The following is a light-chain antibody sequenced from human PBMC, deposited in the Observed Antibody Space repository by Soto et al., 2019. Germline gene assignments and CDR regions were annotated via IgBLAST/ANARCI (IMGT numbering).Light chain of an antibody. J-gene: IGKJ2*01. CDR2: DAS. V-gene: IGKV3-20*01. CDR1: QTVRNNY. CDR3: QQYNNWPPYT. Sequence: EVVLTQSPGTLSLSPGERATLSCRASQTVRNNYLAWYQQKPGQAPRLLIYDASSRATGIPDRISGSGSGTDFTLTISRLEPEDFAVYYCQQYNNWPPYTFGQGTKVDI.